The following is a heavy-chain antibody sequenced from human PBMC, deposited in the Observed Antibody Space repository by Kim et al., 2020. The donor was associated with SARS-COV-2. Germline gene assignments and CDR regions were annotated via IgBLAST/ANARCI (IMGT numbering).Heavy chain of an antibody. J-gene: IGHJ3*02. CDR3: AKDRPKQPPHAVDI. V-gene: IGHV3-43*01. D-gene: IGHD6-13*01. Sequence: AASVKGRFTISRDNSKHSLYQQMNSLRTEDTALYYCAKDRPKQPPHAVDIWGQGTLVTVSS.